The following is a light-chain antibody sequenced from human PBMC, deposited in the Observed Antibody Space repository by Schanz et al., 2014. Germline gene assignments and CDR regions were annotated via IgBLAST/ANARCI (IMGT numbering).Light chain of an antibody. CDR1: SSNIGSNT. V-gene: IGLV1-44*01. CDR2: SNN. CDR3: AAWDDSLNGLV. Sequence: QSVLTQPPSASGTPGQRVTISCSGSSSNIGSNTVHWYRQLPGTAPKLLIYSNNQRPSGVPDRFSGSKSGTSASLAISGLQSEDEADYYCAAWDDSLNGLVFGEGTKLTVL. J-gene: IGLJ2*01.